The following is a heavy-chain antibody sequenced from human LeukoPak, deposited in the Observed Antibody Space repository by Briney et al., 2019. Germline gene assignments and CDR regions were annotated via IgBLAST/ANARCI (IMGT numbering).Heavy chain of an antibody. CDR1: GFTFSSYG. J-gene: IGHJ4*02. CDR2: ISYDGSNK. Sequence: GRSLRLSCAASGFTFSSYGMHWVRQAPGKGLEWVAVISYDGSNKYYADSVKGRSTISRDNSKNTLYLQMNSLRAEDTAVYYCAKVSWRFAGGRDKKYFDYWGQGTLVTVSS. V-gene: IGHV3-30*18. D-gene: IGHD3-16*01. CDR3: AKVSWRFAGGRDKKYFDY.